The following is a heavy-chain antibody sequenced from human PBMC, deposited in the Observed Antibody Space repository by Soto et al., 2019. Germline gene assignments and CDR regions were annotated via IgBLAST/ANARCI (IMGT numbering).Heavy chain of an antibody. CDR3: TSDYCSSTSCYADAFDI. CDR1: GFTFGDYA. D-gene: IGHD2-2*01. CDR2: IRRKAYGGTT. J-gene: IGHJ3*02. V-gene: IGHV3-49*03. Sequence: EVQLVESGGGLVQPGRSLRLSCTASGFTFGDYAMSWFRQAPGKGLEWVGFIRRKAYGGTTEYAASVKGRCTISRDDSKSIAYLQMNSLKTEDTAVYYCTSDYCSSTSCYADAFDIWGQGTMVTVSS.